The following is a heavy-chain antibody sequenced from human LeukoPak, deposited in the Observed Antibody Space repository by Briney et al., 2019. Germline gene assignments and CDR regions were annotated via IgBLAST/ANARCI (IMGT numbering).Heavy chain of an antibody. Sequence: GGSLRLSWAASGFTFSSYWMSWVRQAPGKWLEWVANIKQVGGEKYYVDSVKGRFTICRDNAKNSLYLQMNSLRDEDTAVYYCARVYDFWSGYHLPYFDYWGQGTLVTVSS. J-gene: IGHJ4*02. V-gene: IGHV3-7*01. D-gene: IGHD3-3*01. CDR1: GFTFSSYW. CDR3: ARVYDFWSGYHLPYFDY. CDR2: IKQVGGEK.